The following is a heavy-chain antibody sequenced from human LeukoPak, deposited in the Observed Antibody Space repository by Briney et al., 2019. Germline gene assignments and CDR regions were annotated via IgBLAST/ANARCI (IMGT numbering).Heavy chain of an antibody. D-gene: IGHD6-19*01. J-gene: IGHJ1*01. CDR3: ARSTLPGRSGRTEFFQH. CDR2: ISDSGNTI. CDR1: GFTFGNYY. Sequence: GGSLRPSCAASGFTFGNYYMTWIRQAPGKGLQWISFISDSGNTIYYADSVEGRFTISRDNAKNSLYLQMHSLRAEDTAMYYCARSTLPGRSGRTEFFQHWGQGTLVTVSS. V-gene: IGHV3-11*01.